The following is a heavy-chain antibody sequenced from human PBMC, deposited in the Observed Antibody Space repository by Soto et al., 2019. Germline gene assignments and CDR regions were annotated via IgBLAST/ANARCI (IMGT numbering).Heavy chain of an antibody. Sequence: QVQLVESGGGVVQPGGSLRLSCSASGFTFSRYAMHWVRQAPGEGLDWVAVVSFDGSNEYYAESVRGRFTISRDTSKNTLYLQMNSLRPEDTAVYFCARTRMTTTTRYHGMDVWGRGNTVTVSS. V-gene: IGHV3-30-3*01. D-gene: IGHD4-17*01. CDR1: GFTFSRYA. J-gene: IGHJ6*02. CDR3: ARTRMTTTTRYHGMDV. CDR2: VSFDGSNE.